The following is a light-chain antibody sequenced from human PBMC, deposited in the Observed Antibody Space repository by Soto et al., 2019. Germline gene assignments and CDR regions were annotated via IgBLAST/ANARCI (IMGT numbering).Light chain of an antibody. V-gene: IGLV2-14*01. CDR3: SSYTSSSTFYV. CDR2: EVS. CDR1: SSDVGGYNY. Sequence: QSVLTQPASVSGSPGQSITISCTGTSSDVGGYNYVSWYQQHPGKAPKLMIYEVSNRPSGVSNRFSGSKSGNTASQTISGLQAEDEADYYCSSYTSSSTFYVFGTGTKV. J-gene: IGLJ1*01.